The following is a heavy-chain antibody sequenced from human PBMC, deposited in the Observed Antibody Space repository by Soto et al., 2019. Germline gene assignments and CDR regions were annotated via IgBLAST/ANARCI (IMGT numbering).Heavy chain of an antibody. CDR1: GFTFSSYA. D-gene: IGHD5-12*01. J-gene: IGHJ2*01. CDR3: AKDPGEWLRDYWYFDL. Sequence: EVQLLESGGGLVQPGGSLRLSCAASGFTFSSYAMSWVRQAPGKGLEWVSAISGSGGSTYYADSVKGRFTISRDNSKNTLYLQMNSLRAEDTAVYYCAKDPGEWLRDYWYFDLWGRGTLVTVSS. V-gene: IGHV3-23*01. CDR2: ISGSGGST.